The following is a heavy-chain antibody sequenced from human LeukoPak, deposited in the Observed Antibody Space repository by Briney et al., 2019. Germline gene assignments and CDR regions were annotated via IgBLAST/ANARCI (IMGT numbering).Heavy chain of an antibody. J-gene: IGHJ3*02. D-gene: IGHD4-17*01. CDR3: ARDYGDYSYAFDI. V-gene: IGHV1-69*06. Sequence: SVKVSCKASGGTFSSYAISWVRQAPGQGLEWMGGIIPIFGTANYAQKFQGRVTITADKSTSTAYMELSSLRSEDTAVYYCARDYGDYSYAFDIWGQGTMVTVSS. CDR1: GGTFSSYA. CDR2: IIPIFGTA.